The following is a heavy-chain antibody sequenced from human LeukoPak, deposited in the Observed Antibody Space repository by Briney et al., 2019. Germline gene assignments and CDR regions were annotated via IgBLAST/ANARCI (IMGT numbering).Heavy chain of an antibody. CDR3: ARAPEYDYVWGSYRQAYYFDY. Sequence: SETLSLTCTVSGGSISSGDYYWSWIRQPPGKGPEWIGYIYYSGSTYYNPSLKSRVTISVDTSKNQFSLKLSSVTAADTAVYYCARAPEYDYVWGSYRQAYYFDYWGQGTLVTVSS. J-gene: IGHJ4*02. D-gene: IGHD3-16*02. CDR2: IYYSGST. CDR1: GGSISSGDYY. V-gene: IGHV4-30-4*01.